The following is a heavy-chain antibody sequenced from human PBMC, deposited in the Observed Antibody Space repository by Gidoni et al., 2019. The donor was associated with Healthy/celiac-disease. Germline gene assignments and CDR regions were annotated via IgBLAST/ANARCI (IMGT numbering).Heavy chain of an antibody. CDR3: AKVATYYDFWSGYYTDYYGMDV. CDR1: GFTFSSYA. CDR2: ISGSGVST. V-gene: IGHV3-23*01. D-gene: IGHD3-3*01. J-gene: IGHJ6*02. Sequence: EVQLLESGGGLVQPGGSLRLSCAASGFTFSSYAMSWVRQAPGKGLEWVSAISGSGVSTYYADSVKCRFTISRDNSKNTLYLQMNSLRAEDTAVYYCAKVATYYDFWSGYYTDYYGMDVWGQGTTVTVSS.